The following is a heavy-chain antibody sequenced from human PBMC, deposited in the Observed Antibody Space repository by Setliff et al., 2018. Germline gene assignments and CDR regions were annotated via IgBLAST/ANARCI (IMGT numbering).Heavy chain of an antibody. CDR2: IKQDGSEK. Sequence: PGESLKISCAASGFTFSSYWMSWVRQAPGKGLEWVANIKQDGSEKYYVDSVKGRFTISRDNAKNSLYLQMNSLRAEDTAVYYCACPDILTGLYDYWGQGTLVTVSS. V-gene: IGHV3-7*01. CDR3: ACPDILTGLYDY. D-gene: IGHD3-9*01. CDR1: GFTFSSYW. J-gene: IGHJ4*02.